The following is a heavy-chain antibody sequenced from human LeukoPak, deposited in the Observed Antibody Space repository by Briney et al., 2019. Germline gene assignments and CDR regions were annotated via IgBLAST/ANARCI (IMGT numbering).Heavy chain of an antibody. CDR1: GGSFSGYY. Sequence: ASGTLSLTCAVYGGSFSGYYWTWIRQPPGKGLEWIGEINHSGSTNYNPSLKSRVTISVDTSKNQFSLKLTSVTAADTAVYYCARARGAEAIDSWGQGTLVTVSS. CDR2: INHSGST. CDR3: ARARGAEAIDS. V-gene: IGHV4-34*01. D-gene: IGHD6-25*01. J-gene: IGHJ4*02.